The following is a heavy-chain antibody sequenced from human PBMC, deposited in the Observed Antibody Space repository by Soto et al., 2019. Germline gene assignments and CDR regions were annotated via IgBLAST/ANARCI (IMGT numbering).Heavy chain of an antibody. CDR2: VNPSLGRT. CDR1: GYSLTTNH. CDR3: ARAPYSSTSFFFDY. D-gene: IGHD6-6*01. V-gene: IGHV1-46*01. J-gene: IGHJ4*02. Sequence: ASVKVSCKASGYSLTTNHMHWVRQAPGQGLEWMGIVNPSLGRTNYAQKFQDRVAMTWDTSTSTFYMELSSLRSDDTAVYYCARAPYSSTSFFFDYWGQGTLVTVSS.